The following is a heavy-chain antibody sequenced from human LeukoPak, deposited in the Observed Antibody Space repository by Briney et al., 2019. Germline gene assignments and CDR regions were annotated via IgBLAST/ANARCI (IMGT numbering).Heavy chain of an antibody. CDR2: ISGSGGST. CDR3: AKFEGALLGNYYMDV. Sequence: GGSLRLSCAASGFTFSSYAMGWVRQAPGKGLEWVSAISGSGGSTYYADSVKGRFTISRDNSKNTLFLQMVSLRAEDTAVYYCAKFEGALLGNYYMDVWGKGTTVTVSS. V-gene: IGHV3-23*01. J-gene: IGHJ6*03. CDR1: GFTFSSYA.